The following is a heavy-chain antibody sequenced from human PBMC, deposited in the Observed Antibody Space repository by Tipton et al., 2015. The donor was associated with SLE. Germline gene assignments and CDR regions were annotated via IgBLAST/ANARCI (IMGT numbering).Heavy chain of an antibody. CDR3: ARVMWQQPLGAFDI. Sequence: TLSLTCTVSGCSIRSHYLLWIRQPPGKGFEWIGVIYYIGFTNYNPSLKSRVTISVDTSKNQFSLKLSSVTAADTAVYYCARVMWQQPLGAFDIWGQGTMVTVSS. CDR1: GCSIRSHY. J-gene: IGHJ3*02. V-gene: IGHV4-59*11. CDR2: IYYIGFT. D-gene: IGHD6-13*01.